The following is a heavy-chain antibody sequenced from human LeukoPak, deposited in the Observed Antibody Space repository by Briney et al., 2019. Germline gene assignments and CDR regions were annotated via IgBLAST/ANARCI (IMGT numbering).Heavy chain of an antibody. CDR1: GGSISSYY. J-gene: IGHJ3*02. CDR2: IYYSGST. D-gene: IGHD1-26*01. CDR3: ARGGSGSYYRRGAFDI. V-gene: IGHV4-59*01. Sequence: KPSETLSLTCTVSGGSISSYYWSWIRQPPGKGLEWIGYIYYSGSTNYNPSLKSRVTISVDTSKNQFSLKLSSVTAADTAVYYCARGGSGSYYRRGAFDIWGQGTMVTVSS.